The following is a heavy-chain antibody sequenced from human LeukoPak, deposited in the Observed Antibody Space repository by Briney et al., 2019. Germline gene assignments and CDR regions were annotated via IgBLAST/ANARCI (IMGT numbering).Heavy chain of an antibody. CDR1: GGSISSYY. D-gene: IGHD1-26*01. J-gene: IGHJ4*02. CDR3: ARSSGSYWDYFDY. V-gene: IGHV4-59*08. Sequence: PSETLSLTCTVSGGSISSYYWSWIRQPPGKGLEWIGYIYYSGSTNYNPSLKSRVTISVDTSKNQFSLKLSSVTAADTAVYYCARSSGSYWDYFDYWGQGTLVTVSS. CDR2: IYYSGST.